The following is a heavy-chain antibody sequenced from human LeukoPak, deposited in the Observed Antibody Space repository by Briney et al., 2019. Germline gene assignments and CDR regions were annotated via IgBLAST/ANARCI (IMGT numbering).Heavy chain of an antibody. D-gene: IGHD5-24*01. V-gene: IGHV3-7*05. CDR2: IKEDGSEK. J-gene: IGHJ5*02. CDR3: ARASKPWLQLT. Sequence: HPGGSPRLSCAASGFTFSNYWMIWVRQAQGKGLEWVGNIKEDGSEKRYADSVRGRFTISRDNAQTSIYLQMNSLRAEDTAVYYCARASKPWLQLTWGQGTLVTVSS. CDR1: GFTFSNYW.